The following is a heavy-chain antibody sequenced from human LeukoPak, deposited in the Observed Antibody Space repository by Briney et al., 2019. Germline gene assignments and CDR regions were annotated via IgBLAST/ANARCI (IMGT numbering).Heavy chain of an antibody. CDR2: ISGSGSST. Sequence: GGSLRLSCASSGFTFSSYAMSWVRQAPGKGLEWVSTISGSGSSTYYADSVKGRFTISRDNSKNTLSLQMNSLRAEDTAVYYCARDPGFSAYYYNYYMDVWGKGTTVTVSS. V-gene: IGHV3-23*01. CDR3: ARDPGFSAYYYNYYMDV. J-gene: IGHJ6*03. CDR1: GFTFSSYA. D-gene: IGHD3-9*01.